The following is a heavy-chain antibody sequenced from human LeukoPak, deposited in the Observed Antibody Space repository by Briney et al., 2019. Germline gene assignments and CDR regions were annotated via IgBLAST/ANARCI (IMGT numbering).Heavy chain of an antibody. D-gene: IGHD1-7*01. CDR1: GFTFSSYA. Sequence: GXXLRLSCAASGFTFSSYAMSWVRQAPGKGLEWVSAISGSGGSTYYADSVKGRFTISRDNSKNTLYLQMNSLRAEDTAVYYCAKPLELASTPRYYYYMDVWGKGTTVTVSS. CDR2: ISGSGGST. CDR3: AKPLELASTPRYYYYMDV. J-gene: IGHJ6*03. V-gene: IGHV3-23*01.